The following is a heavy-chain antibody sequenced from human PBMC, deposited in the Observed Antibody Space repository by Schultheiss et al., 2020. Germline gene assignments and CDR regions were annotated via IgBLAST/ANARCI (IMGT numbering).Heavy chain of an antibody. V-gene: IGHV3-20*04. CDR2: INWNGGST. CDR3: ATGTFRAYYSMDV. Sequence: GGSLRLSCAASGFTFDDYGMSWVRQAPGKGLEWVSGINWNGGSTGYADSVKGRFTISRDNAKNSLYLQINSLRAEDTAVYYCATGTFRAYYSMDVWGQGTTVTVSS. J-gene: IGHJ6*02. CDR1: GFTFDDYG. D-gene: IGHD3-16*01.